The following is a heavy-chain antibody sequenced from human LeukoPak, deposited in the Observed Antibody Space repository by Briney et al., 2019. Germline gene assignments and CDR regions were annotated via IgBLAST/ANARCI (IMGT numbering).Heavy chain of an antibody. CDR3: AKEPRVATIEIFDY. V-gene: IGHV3-23*01. CDR1: GFTFSSYA. J-gene: IGHJ4*02. D-gene: IGHD5-12*01. Sequence: PGVSLRLSCAASGFTFSSYAMSWVRQAPGKGLEWVSSISGGGAVTYYAASVKGRFTISRDNSKNTVYLQMNSLRAEDTAVYYCAKEPRVATIEIFDYWGQGTLVTVSS. CDR2: ISGGGAVT.